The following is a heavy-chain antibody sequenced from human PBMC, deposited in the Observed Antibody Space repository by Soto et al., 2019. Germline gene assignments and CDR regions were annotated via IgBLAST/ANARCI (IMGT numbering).Heavy chain of an antibody. J-gene: IGHJ4*02. Sequence: GPGKGSRKASGFTFSSYWISWVGQAPGQGLEWMGWISAYNGNTNYAQKLQGRVTMTTDTSTSTAYMELRSLRSDDTAVYYCARALYSSSHNSDYWGQGTLVTVSS. V-gene: IGHV1-18*01. CDR2: ISAYNGNT. CDR3: ARALYSSSHNSDY. D-gene: IGHD6-6*01. CDR1: GFTFSSYW.